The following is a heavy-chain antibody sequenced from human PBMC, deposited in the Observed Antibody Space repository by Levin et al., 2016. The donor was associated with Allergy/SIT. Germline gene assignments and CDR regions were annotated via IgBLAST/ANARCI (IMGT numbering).Heavy chain of an antibody. CDR2: IYYSGST. V-gene: IGHV4-39*01. CDR1: GGSISSSSYY. J-gene: IGHJ6*03. CDR3: ARHGVTDIVVVPAAIRGSPYYMDV. Sequence: SETLSLTCTVSGGSISSSSYYWGWIRQPPGKGLEWIGSIYYSGSTYYNPSLKSRVTISVDTSKNQFSLKLSSVTAADTAVYYCARHGVTDIVVVPAAIRGSPYYMDVWGKGTTVTVSS. D-gene: IGHD2-2*02.